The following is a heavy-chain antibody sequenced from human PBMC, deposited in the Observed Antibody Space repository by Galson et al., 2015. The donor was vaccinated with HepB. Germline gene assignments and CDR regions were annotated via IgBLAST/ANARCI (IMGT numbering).Heavy chain of an antibody. D-gene: IGHD3-3*01. CDR2: ISSSSSTI. V-gene: IGHV3-48*01. J-gene: IGHJ4*02. Sequence: SLRLSCAASGFTFSSYSMNWVRQAPGKGLEWVSYISSSSSTIYYADSVKGRFTISRDNAKNSLYLQMNSLRAEDTAVYYCARDYSGIFGVVIDYWGQGTLVTVSS. CDR3: ARDYSGIFGVVIDY. CDR1: GFTFSSYS.